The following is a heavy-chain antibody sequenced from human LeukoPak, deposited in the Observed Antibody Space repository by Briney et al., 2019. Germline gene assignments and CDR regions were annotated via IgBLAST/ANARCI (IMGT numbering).Heavy chain of an antibody. CDR3: ARHIDFPDCGGDCYSQDAFDY. J-gene: IGHJ4*02. CDR2: IYYSGST. Sequence: SETLSLTCTVSGGSISSSSYYWGWIRQPPGKGLEWIGSIYYSGSTYYNPSLKSRVTISVDTSKNQFSLKLSSVTAADTAVYYCARHIDFPDCGGDCYSQDAFDYWGQGTLVTVSS. V-gene: IGHV4-39*01. CDR1: GGSISSSSYY. D-gene: IGHD2-21*01.